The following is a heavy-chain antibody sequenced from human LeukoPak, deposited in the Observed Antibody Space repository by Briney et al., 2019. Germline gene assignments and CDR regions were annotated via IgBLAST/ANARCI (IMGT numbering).Heavy chain of an antibody. CDR3: ASGYYYDSSGYYHLL. V-gene: IGHV1-8*01. CDR1: GYTFTSYD. D-gene: IGHD3-22*01. Sequence: ASVKVSCKASGYTFTSYDINWVRQATGQGLEWMGWMNPNSGNTGYAQKFQGRVTMTRNTSISTAYMELSSLRSEDTAVYYCASGYYYDSSGYYHLLWGQGTLVTVSS. J-gene: IGHJ4*02. CDR2: MNPNSGNT.